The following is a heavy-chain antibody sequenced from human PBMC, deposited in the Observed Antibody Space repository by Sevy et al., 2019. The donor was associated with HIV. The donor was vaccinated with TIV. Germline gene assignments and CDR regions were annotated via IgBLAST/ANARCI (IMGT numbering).Heavy chain of an antibody. Sequence: GESLKISCATSAFTFSTYYMNWVRQAPGKGLEWVSSISSGGDTISYAEPVRGRFTISRDNAKSSLYLQMNSLRDEDTAVYYCARGTGLLVRGAYYFDYWGQRSLVTVSS. CDR3: ARGTGLLVRGAYYFDY. V-gene: IGHV3-48*02. J-gene: IGHJ4*02. CDR1: AFTFSTYY. D-gene: IGHD3-22*01. CDR2: ISSGGDTI.